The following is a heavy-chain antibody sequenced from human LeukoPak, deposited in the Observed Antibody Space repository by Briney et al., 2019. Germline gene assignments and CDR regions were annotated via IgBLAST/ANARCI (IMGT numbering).Heavy chain of an antibody. CDR3: ARGPGYSSSWFEYFQH. D-gene: IGHD6-13*01. J-gene: IGHJ1*01. Sequence: GGSLRLSCAASGFTFSSYWMSWVRRAPGKGLEWVANIKQDGSEKYYVDSVKGRFTISRDNAKNSLYLQMNSLRAEDTAVYYCARGPGYSSSWFEYFQHWGQGTLVTVSS. CDR2: IKQDGSEK. V-gene: IGHV3-7*01. CDR1: GFTFSSYW.